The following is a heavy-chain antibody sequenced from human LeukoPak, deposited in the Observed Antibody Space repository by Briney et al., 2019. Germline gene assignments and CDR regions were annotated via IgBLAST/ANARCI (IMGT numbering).Heavy chain of an antibody. V-gene: IGHV4-61*05. CDR1: GGSISSSSYY. Sequence: SETLSLTCTVSGGSISSSSYYWGWIRQPPGKGLEWIGRIYTSGSTNYNPSLKSRVTMSVDTSKNQFSLKLSSVTAADTAVYYCARAGVYCSSTSCYPGAFDIWGQGTMVTVSS. CDR3: ARAGVYCSSTSCYPGAFDI. D-gene: IGHD2-2*01. CDR2: IYTSGST. J-gene: IGHJ3*02.